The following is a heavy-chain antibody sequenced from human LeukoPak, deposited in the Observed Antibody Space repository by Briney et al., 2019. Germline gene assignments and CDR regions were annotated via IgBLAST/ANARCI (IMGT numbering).Heavy chain of an antibody. Sequence: SETLSLTCTVSGGSIRNHFWSWIRQPPGKGLEWVGYIYYTGGTSYNPSLNSRLTMSADTSKNEFSLKLSSVTAADTAVYYCARTSLVREIPLDNWGLGTLVTVSS. D-gene: IGHD3-10*01. CDR1: GGSIRNHF. CDR3: ARTSLVREIPLDN. CDR2: IYYTGGT. J-gene: IGHJ4*02. V-gene: IGHV4-59*08.